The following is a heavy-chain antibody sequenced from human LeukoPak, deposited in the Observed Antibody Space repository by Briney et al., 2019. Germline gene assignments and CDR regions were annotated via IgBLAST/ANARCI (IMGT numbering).Heavy chain of an antibody. V-gene: IGHV1-8*01. CDR1: GYTFTSYD. CDR2: MNPNSGNA. CDR3: ARTLSSSWYLSNYYGMDV. Sequence: ASVKVSCKASGYTFTSYDINWVRQATGQGLEWMGWMNPNSGNAGYAQKFQGRVTMTRNTSISTAYMELSSLRSEDTAVYYCARTLSSSWYLSNYYGMDVWGQGTTVTVSS. J-gene: IGHJ6*02. D-gene: IGHD6-13*01.